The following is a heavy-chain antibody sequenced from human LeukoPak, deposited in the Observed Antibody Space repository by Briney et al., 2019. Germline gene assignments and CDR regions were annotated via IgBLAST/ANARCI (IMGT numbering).Heavy chain of an antibody. D-gene: IGHD2-21*02. Sequence: SGTLSLTCAVSGGSISRNNWWTWVRQSPGKGLEWIGEIYHSGSTNYNPSLETRVTISVDKSKNHFSLRLSSVTAADTAVYYCARDLLEDCGGDCYSPWGQGTLVTVSS. J-gene: IGHJ4*02. CDR3: ARDLLEDCGGDCYSP. CDR2: IYHSGST. V-gene: IGHV4-4*02. CDR1: GGSISRNNW.